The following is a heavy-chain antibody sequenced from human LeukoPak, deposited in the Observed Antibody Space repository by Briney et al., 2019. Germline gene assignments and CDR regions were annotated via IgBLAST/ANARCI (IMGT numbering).Heavy chain of an antibody. Sequence: GGSLRLSCAVSGFTFSSYAMSWLRQAPGKGLEWVSSISGSYGTTYYADSVKGRFTISRDNSKNTLYLQMNSLGAEDTALYYCAKGNIAELPAAPYYWGQGTLVTVSS. V-gene: IGHV3-23*01. CDR1: GFTFSSYA. CDR2: ISGSYGTT. CDR3: AKGNIAELPAAPYY. D-gene: IGHD2-2*01. J-gene: IGHJ4*02.